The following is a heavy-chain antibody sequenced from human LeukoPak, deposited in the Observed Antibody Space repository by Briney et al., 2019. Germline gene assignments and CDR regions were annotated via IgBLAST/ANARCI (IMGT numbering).Heavy chain of an antibody. CDR2: ISSTGDTT. V-gene: IGHV3-23*01. CDR3: AKDDYYGSGSLPDS. D-gene: IGHD3-10*01. Sequence: GGSLRLSCAASEFTFSNYAMNWVRQAPGKGLEWVSTISSTGDTTYYADSVKGRFTISRDNSKNTLYLQMNSLRAEDTAIYYSAKDDYYGSGSLPDSWGQGTLVTVSS. J-gene: IGHJ5*01. CDR1: EFTFSNYA.